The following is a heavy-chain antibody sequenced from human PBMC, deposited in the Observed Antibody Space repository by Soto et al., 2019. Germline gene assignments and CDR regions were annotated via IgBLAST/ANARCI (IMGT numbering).Heavy chain of an antibody. CDR3: ARGRGGRGYYYGMDV. J-gene: IGHJ6*02. CDR2: IIPIFGTA. CDR1: GGTFSSYA. Sequence: QVQLVQSGAEVKKPGSSVKVSCKASGGTFSSYAISWVRQAPGQGLEWMGGIIPIFGTANYAQKFQGRVTNTGDESTRTAYMELSSLRSEDKAVYYCARGRGGRGYYYGMDVWGQGTTVTVSS. V-gene: IGHV1-69*12. D-gene: IGHD3-16*01.